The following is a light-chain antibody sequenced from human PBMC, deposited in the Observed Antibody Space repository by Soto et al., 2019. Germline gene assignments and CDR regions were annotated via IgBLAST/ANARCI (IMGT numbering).Light chain of an antibody. V-gene: IGLV2-23*01. Sequence: SALTQPASVSGSPGQSITISCTGTSSDVGKYNLVSWYQHHPGKAPKVIIYEGSKRPSGVSSRFSGSKSGNTAYLTISGLQAEDEAEYHCCSYAGFSTSAIFGGGTKVTVL. CDR1: SSDVGKYNL. CDR3: CSYAGFSTSAI. CDR2: EGS. J-gene: IGLJ2*01.